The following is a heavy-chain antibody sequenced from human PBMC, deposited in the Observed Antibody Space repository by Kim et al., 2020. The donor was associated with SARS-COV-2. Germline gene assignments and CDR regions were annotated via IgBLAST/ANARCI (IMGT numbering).Heavy chain of an antibody. D-gene: IGHD6-6*01. J-gene: IGHJ4*02. V-gene: IGHV4-39*01. CDR3: ARLDSSSSYYFDY. Sequence: YTPTLKSRCTISVVTSKNQFSLKLISVTAADTAVYYCARLDSSSSYYFDYWGQGTLVTVSS.